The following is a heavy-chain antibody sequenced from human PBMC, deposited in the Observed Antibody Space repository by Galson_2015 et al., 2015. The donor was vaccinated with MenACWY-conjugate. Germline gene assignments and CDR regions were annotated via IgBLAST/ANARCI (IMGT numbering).Heavy chain of an antibody. CDR3: ARHPPGGRGMDV. J-gene: IGHJ6*02. D-gene: IGHD1-26*01. CDR1: GYSFTNYW. V-gene: IGHV5-51*01. CDR2: IDPVDSNT. Sequence: QSGAEVKKPGESLKISCKGTGYSFTNYWIVWVRQMPGKGLEWMGLIDPVDSNTRYSPSFQGQVTISADKSISTAYLQWTSLRASDTAMYYCARHPPGGRGMDVWGQGTTVTVSS.